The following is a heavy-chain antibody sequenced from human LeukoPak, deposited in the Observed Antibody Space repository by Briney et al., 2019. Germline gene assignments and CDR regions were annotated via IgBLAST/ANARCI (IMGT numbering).Heavy chain of an antibody. Sequence: GGSLRLSCAVSGFTISNYWMSWVRQAPGKGLEWVATIRQDGSAEFYVDSVKGRFTISRDSAKNSLYLQMNSLRDDDTAVYYCARDLFDYWGQGTLVTVSS. CDR1: GFTISNYW. V-gene: IGHV3-7*01. CDR3: ARDLFDY. J-gene: IGHJ4*02. CDR2: IRQDGSAE.